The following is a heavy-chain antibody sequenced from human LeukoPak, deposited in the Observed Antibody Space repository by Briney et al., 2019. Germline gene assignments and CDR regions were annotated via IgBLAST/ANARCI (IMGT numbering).Heavy chain of an antibody. Sequence: ASVKVSCKASGYTFTSYDINWVRQATGQGLEWMGWMNPNSGNTGYAQKFQGRVTMTRNTSISTAYMELSSLRSEDTAVYCCARLSGEAYYYYYMDVWGKGTTVTVSS. CDR1: GYTFTSYD. V-gene: IGHV1-8*01. CDR2: MNPNSGNT. D-gene: IGHD1-26*01. J-gene: IGHJ6*03. CDR3: ARLSGEAYYYYYMDV.